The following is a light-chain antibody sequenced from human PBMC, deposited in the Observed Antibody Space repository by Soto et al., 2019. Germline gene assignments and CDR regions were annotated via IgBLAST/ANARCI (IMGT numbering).Light chain of an antibody. CDR1: NSDIGSYNH. V-gene: IGLV2-8*01. Sequence: QSALTQPPSASGSPGQSVTISCTGTNSDIGSYNHVSWYQQHPGKAPKLIIHDVNKRPSGVPDRFSGSKSGNTASLTVSEVQTDDESYYYRSAYAGTNTLLFGGGTQLTVL. CDR3: SAYAGTNTLL. J-gene: IGLJ3*02. CDR2: DVN.